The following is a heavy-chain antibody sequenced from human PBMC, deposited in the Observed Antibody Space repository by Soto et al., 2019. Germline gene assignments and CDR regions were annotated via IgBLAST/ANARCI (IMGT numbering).Heavy chain of an antibody. CDR2: IGSSGRAI. CDR3: ASHHSSGWLYFDS. CDR1: GFTVSGND. J-gene: IGHJ4*02. Sequence: QLQLLESGGDLVKPGGSLRLSCAASGFTVSGNDLRWIRQAPGKGLEWVSSIGSSGRAIYYADSVKGRFTISRVNTKDPLYLHMSSLRAEDTAIYYCASHHSSGWLYFDSWGQGTLVTVSS. V-gene: IGHV3-11*01. D-gene: IGHD6-19*01.